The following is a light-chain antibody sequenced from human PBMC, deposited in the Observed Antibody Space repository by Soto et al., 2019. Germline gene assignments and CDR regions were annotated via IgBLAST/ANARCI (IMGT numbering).Light chain of an antibody. CDR1: SSDVGGYNY. J-gene: IGLJ1*01. CDR3: SSYTSGSSHYV. CDR2: EVS. Sequence: QSALTQPASVSGSPGQSITISCTGTSSDVGGYNYVSWYQQHPGKAPKLMIYEVSNRPSGASNRFSGSKSGNTASLTISGLQAEDEADYHCSSYTSGSSHYVFGTGTKVTVL. V-gene: IGLV2-14*01.